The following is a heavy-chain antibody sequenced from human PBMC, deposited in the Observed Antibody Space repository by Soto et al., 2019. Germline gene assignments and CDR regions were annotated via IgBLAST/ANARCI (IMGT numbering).Heavy chain of an antibody. J-gene: IGHJ4*02. CDR3: AKGPRSSGWYYFGY. CDR1: GFTFSSYG. D-gene: IGHD6-19*01. V-gene: IGHV3-30*18. Sequence: QVQPEESGGGVVQPGRSLRLSCAASGFTFSSYGMHWVRQAPGKGLEWVAVISYDGSNKDYADSVKGRFTISRDNSKNTLYLQMNSLRGEDTAVYYCAKGPRSSGWYYFGYWGQGTLVTVSS. CDR2: ISYDGSNK.